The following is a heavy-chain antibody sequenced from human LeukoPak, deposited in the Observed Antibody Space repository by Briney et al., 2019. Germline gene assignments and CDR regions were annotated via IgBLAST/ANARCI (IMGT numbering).Heavy chain of an antibody. CDR3: ARMYDSSGYPDY. D-gene: IGHD3-22*01. CDR2: MNPNSGNT. CDR1: GYTFTSYD. V-gene: IGHV1-8*01. J-gene: IGHJ4*02. Sequence: GASVKVSCKASGYTFTSYDINWVRQATGQGLEWMGWMNPNSGNTGYAQKFQGRVTITRNTSISTAYMELSSLRSEDTAVYYCARMYDSSGYPDYWGQGTLVTVSS.